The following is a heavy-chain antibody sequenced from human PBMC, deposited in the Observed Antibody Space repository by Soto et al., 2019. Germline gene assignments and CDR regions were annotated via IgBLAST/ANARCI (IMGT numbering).Heavy chain of an antibody. J-gene: IGHJ4*02. CDR2: IKSKTAGGTI. CDR3: TLRDY. Sequence: EVQLVESGGALVKPGGSLRLSCVGSGFTFTNAWMTWVRQAPGKGLEWVGRIKSKTAGGTIDYSAPVKDRFIISRDDSKNMVYLEMTSLKTEDTAVYFFTLRDYWRQGTLVTVAS. CDR1: GFTFTNAW. V-gene: IGHV3-15*07. D-gene: IGHD5-12*01.